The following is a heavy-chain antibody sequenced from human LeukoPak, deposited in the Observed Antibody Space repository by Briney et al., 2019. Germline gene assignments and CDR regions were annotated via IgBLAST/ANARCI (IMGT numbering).Heavy chain of an antibody. CDR2: ISYDGSNR. CDR1: GFTFSNYD. D-gene: IGHD3-10*01. V-gene: IGHV3-30*18. CDR3: AKKAFDSGNYHWFDP. Sequence: GGSLRLSCAASGFTFSNYDIPWVRQAPGKGLEWVAIISYDGSNRYYADSVKGRFTISRDNSENTLSLQMNSLRAEDTAVYYCAKKAFDSGNYHWFDPWGQGTLVTVSS. J-gene: IGHJ5*02.